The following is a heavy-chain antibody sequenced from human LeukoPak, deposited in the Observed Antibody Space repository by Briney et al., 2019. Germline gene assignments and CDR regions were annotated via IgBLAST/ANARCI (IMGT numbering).Heavy chain of an antibody. Sequence: GGSLRLSCAASGFTFSSYAMSWVRQAPGKGLEWVSAISGSGGSTYYADSVKGRFTISRDNSKNTLYLQMNSLRAEDTAVYYCAKDRRAVAGPRGDWFDPWGQGTLVTVSS. CDR2: ISGSGGST. D-gene: IGHD6-19*01. CDR3: AKDRRAVAGPRGDWFDP. J-gene: IGHJ5*02. CDR1: GFTFSSYA. V-gene: IGHV3-23*01.